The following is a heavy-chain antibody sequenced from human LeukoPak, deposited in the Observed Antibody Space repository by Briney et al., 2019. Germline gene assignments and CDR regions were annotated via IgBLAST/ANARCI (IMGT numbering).Heavy chain of an antibody. D-gene: IGHD3-10*01. CDR2: ISSSSSYT. CDR1: GFTFSDYC. Sequence: GGSLRLSCAASGFTFSDYCMSWIRQAPGKGLEWVSYISSSSSYTNYADSVKGRFTISRDNAKNSLYLQMNSLRAEDTAVYYCASGYYGSGSYYPFDYWGQGTLVTVS. CDR3: ASGYYGSGSYYPFDY. V-gene: IGHV3-11*06. J-gene: IGHJ4*02.